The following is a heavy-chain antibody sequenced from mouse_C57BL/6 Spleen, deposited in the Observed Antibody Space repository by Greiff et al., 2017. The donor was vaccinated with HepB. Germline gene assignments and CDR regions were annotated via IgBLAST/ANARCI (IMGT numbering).Heavy chain of an antibody. V-gene: IGHV5-4*01. J-gene: IGHJ4*01. CDR2: ISDGGSYT. D-gene: IGHD3-1*01. CDR3: ARDRDAMDY. Sequence: EVNVVESGGGLVKPGGSLKLSCAASGCTFSSYAMSWVRQTPEKRLEWVATISDGGSYTYYPDNVKGRFTISRDNAKNNLYLQMSHLKSEDTAMYYCARDRDAMDYWGQGTSVTVSS. CDR1: GCTFSSYA.